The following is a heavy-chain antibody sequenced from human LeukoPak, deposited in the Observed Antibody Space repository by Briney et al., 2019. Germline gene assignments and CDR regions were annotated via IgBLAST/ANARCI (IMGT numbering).Heavy chain of an antibody. Sequence: QPGRSLRLSCAASGFTFSPYTMNWVRQAPGKGLEWVSYISSSGHLIYYADAVKGRFTSSRENAKNSLFLQMISLRAEDTAVYYCARDGGPDGSNYGFDYWGEGTLVTVSS. D-gene: IGHD5-24*01. CDR2: ISSSGHLI. CDR3: ARDGGPDGSNYGFDY. J-gene: IGHJ4*02. V-gene: IGHV3-48*04. CDR1: GFTFSPYT.